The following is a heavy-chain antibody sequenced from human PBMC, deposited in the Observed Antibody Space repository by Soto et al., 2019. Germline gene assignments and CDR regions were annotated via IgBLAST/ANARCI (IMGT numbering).Heavy chain of an antibody. Sequence: EVQLVESGGGLVKPGESLRLSCAASGFAFITYNMKWVRQAPGKGLEWVSSISTSGTYVFYAGSVRGRFTIFGDDAKNSLHLQMNSLRAEDTALYYCATIGDRDGFDLWGQGTAVTVSA. CDR1: GFAFITYN. V-gene: IGHV3-21*06. J-gene: IGHJ3*01. D-gene: IGHD4-17*01. CDR3: ATIGDRDGFDL. CDR2: ISTSGTYV.